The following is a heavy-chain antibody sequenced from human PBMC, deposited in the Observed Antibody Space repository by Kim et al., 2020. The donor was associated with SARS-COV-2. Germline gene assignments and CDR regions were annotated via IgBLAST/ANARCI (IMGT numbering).Heavy chain of an antibody. CDR1: GGTFSSYA. Sequence: SVKVSCKASGGTFSSYAISWVRQAPGQGLEWMGGIIPIFGTANYAQKFQGRVTITADESTSTAYMELSSLRSEDTAVYYCARDPLPGGWELLLTLWGQGTLVTVSS. D-gene: IGHD1-26*01. J-gene: IGHJ4*02. CDR3: ARDPLPGGWELLLTL. CDR2: IIPIFGTA. V-gene: IGHV1-69*13.